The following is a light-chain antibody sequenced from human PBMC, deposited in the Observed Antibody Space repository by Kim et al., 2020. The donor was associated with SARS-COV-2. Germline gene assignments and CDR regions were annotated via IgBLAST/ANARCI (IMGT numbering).Light chain of an antibody. Sequence: VSPGQTASITCSGDKLGDKYACWYQQKPGQSPVLVIYQDSKRPSGIPERFSGSNSGNTATLTISGTQAMGEADYYCQAWDSSTAVFGGGTQLTVL. CDR2: QDS. V-gene: IGLV3-1*01. CDR3: QAWDSSTAV. CDR1: KLGDKY. J-gene: IGLJ7*01.